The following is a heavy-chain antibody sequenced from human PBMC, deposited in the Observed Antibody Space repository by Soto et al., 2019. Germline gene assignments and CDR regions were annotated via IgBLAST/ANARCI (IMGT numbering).Heavy chain of an antibody. CDR2: IYYGGST. CDR1: GGSISSYY. D-gene: IGHD3-22*01. Sequence: SETLSLTCTVSGGSISSYYWSWIRQPPGKGLEWIGYIYYGGSTDYNPSLKSRVTISVDSSKNQFSLKLSSVTAADTAVYYCARSTDSSGYSSFYLWGQGTLVTVSS. CDR3: ARSTDSSGYSSFYL. V-gene: IGHV4-59*12. J-gene: IGHJ4*02.